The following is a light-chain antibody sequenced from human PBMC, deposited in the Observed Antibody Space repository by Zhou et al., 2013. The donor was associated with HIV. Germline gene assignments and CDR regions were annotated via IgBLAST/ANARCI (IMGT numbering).Light chain of an antibody. CDR3: QQYGTSIT. J-gene: IGKJ5*01. V-gene: IGKV3-20*01. CDR2: GTS. Sequence: PGTLSLSPGERATLSCRASQSVGSSYLAWYQQKPGQAPRLLMYGTSNRATGVPDRFSGSGSRTDFTLTISRLEPEDFAVYYCQQYGTSITFGQGT. CDR1: QSVGSSY.